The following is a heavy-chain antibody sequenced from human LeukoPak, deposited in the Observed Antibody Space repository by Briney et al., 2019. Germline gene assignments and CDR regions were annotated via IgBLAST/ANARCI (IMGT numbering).Heavy chain of an antibody. J-gene: IGHJ1*01. D-gene: IGHD6-19*01. CDR2: IHHRGGT. CDR3: TTNGWYCLDH. CDR1: GGSISSDNW. Sequence: TLSLTCAVSGGSISSDNWWSWVRQPPGKRLEWIGEIHHRGGTNYNPSLQSRVTISVDKSNNHFSLRLTSVTAADTAVYYCTTNGWYCLDHWGQGALVTVSS. V-gene: IGHV4-4*02.